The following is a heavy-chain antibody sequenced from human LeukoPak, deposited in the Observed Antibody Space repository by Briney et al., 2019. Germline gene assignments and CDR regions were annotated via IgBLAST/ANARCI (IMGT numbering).Heavy chain of an antibody. CDR2: ISSSGSTI. CDR3: AKDVFELYDIYDH. V-gene: IGHV3-11*01. J-gene: IGHJ4*02. CDR1: GFTFSDYY. Sequence: PGGSLRLSCAASGFTFSDYYMSWIRQAPGKGLEWVSYISSSGSTIYYADSVKGRFTISRDNSKNTLYLQMNSLRAEDTAIYYCAKDVFELYDIYDHWGQGTLVTVSS. D-gene: IGHD3-9*01.